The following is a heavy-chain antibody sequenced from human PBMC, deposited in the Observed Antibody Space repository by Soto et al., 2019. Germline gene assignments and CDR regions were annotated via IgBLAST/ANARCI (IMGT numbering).Heavy chain of an antibody. D-gene: IGHD4-17*01. V-gene: IGHV3-33*01. Sequence: QVQLVESGGGVVQPGRSLRLSCAASAFTFSSYGMHWVRQAPGKGLEWVAVIWYDGSNKYYADSVKGRFTISRDNSKNTLYLQMNSLRAEDTAVYYCAREAGDYLKYYFDYWGQGTLVTVSS. CDR3: AREAGDYLKYYFDY. J-gene: IGHJ4*02. CDR1: AFTFSSYG. CDR2: IWYDGSNK.